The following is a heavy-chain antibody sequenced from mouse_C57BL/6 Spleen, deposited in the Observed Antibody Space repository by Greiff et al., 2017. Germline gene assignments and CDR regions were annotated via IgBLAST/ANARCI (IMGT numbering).Heavy chain of an antibody. CDR2: ISSGSSTI. Sequence: DVKLVESGGGLVKPGGSLKLSCAASGFTFSDYGMHWVRQAPEKGLEWVAYISSGSSTIYYADTVKGRFTISRANAKNTLFLQMTSRRSEDTAMDYCARNFFDYWGQGTTLTVSS. V-gene: IGHV5-17*01. CDR1: GFTFSDYG. CDR3: ARNFFDY. J-gene: IGHJ2*01.